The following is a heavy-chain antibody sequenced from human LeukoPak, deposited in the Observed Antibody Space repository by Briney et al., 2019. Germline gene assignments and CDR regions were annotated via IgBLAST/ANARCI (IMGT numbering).Heavy chain of an antibody. CDR2: IYYSGST. D-gene: IGHD1-1*01. V-gene: IGHV4-39*01. J-gene: IGHJ4*02. CDR3: ASLKNVDFFDY. CDR1: GGSISSSSYY. Sequence: SSETLSLTCTVSGGSISSSSYYWGWLRQPPGKGLEWIGSIYYSGSTYYNPSLKSRVTISVDTSKNQFSLKLSSVTATDTAVYYCASLKNVDFFDYWGQGTLVTVSS.